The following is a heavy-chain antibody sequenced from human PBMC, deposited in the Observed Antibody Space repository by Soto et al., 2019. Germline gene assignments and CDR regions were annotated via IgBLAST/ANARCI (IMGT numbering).Heavy chain of an antibody. CDR3: AKYGVRYGDPASIDY. V-gene: IGHV3-30*18. Sequence: QVQLVESGGGVVQPGRSLRLSCAASGFTFCSYGMHWVRQAPGKGLEWVAVISYDGSNKYYADSVKGRFTISRDNSKNTLYLQMNSLRAEDTAVYYCAKYGVRYGDPASIDYWGQGTLVTVSS. CDR2: ISYDGSNK. D-gene: IGHD4-17*01. CDR1: GFTFCSYG. J-gene: IGHJ4*02.